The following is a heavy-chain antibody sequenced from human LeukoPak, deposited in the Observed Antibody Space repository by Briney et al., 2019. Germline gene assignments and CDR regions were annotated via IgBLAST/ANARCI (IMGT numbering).Heavy chain of an antibody. CDR2: IFYNGNT. D-gene: IGHD2-21*01. V-gene: IGHV4-59*01. CDR1: GGSIGGYF. Sequence: SETLSLTCTVSGGSIGGYFWSWLRQPPGKGLEWVGWIFYNGNTNYNSSHKSRLTMSVDASKNQFYLKLNSVTAADTAVYYCARYSSDHDGRHFEFWGQGILVTVSS. J-gene: IGHJ4*02. CDR3: ARYSSDHDGRHFEF.